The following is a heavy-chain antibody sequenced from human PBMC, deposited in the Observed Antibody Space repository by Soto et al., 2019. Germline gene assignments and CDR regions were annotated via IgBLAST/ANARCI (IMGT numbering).Heavy chain of an antibody. CDR2: INAGNGNT. D-gene: IGHD6-19*01. CDR3: ARATPYSSGWYNWFDP. CDR1: GYTFTSYA. J-gene: IGHJ5*02. V-gene: IGHV1-3*01. Sequence: ASVKVSCKASGYTFTSYAMHWVRQAPGQRLEWMGWINAGNGNTKFSQKFQGRVTFTRDTSASTAYMELRSLRSEDTVFFYCARATPYSSGWYNWFDPWGQGTLVTVSS.